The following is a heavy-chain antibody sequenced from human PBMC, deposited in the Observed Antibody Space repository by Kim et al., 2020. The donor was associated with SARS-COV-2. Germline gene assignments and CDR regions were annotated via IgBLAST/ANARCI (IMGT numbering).Heavy chain of an antibody. D-gene: IGHD6-13*01. CDR1: GFTFSDYY. J-gene: IGHJ4*02. CDR2: ITSSSTYT. V-gene: IGHV3-11*03. Sequence: GGSLRLSCAASGFTFSDYYMSWIRQAPGKGPEWVSYITSSSTYTNYAESVKGRFPISRDNAGNSLYRQMHTLRAEDTAVYYCARRDTSWYSQIGYWGQGTLVTVSS. CDR3: ARRDTSWYSQIGY.